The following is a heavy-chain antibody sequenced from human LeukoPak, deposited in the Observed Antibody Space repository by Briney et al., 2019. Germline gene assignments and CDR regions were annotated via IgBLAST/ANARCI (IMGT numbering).Heavy chain of an antibody. CDR3: ARAPGFGSGSAFDS. J-gene: IGHJ4*02. CDR2: ISYDGSNK. CDR1: GFTFSSFA. D-gene: IGHD3-10*01. Sequence: GRSLRLSCAASGFTFSSFAMHWVRQAPGKGLEWVAVISYDGSNKYYADSVKGRFTISRDNAKNTLYLRMNSLRPEDTAVYYCARAPGFGSGSAFDSWGQGTLVTVSS. V-gene: IGHV3-30-3*01.